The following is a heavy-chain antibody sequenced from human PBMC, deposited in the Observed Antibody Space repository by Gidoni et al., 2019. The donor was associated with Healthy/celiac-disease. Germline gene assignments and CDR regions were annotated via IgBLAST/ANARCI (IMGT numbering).Heavy chain of an antibody. V-gene: IGHV4-39*07. Sequence: QLQLQASGPGLVKPSQTLSLTCTVSGCSLSSSSYYWGWIRQPPGKGLEWIGSIYYSGSPYYSPSLKSRVTISVDTSKNQCSLKLSSVTAADTAVYYCARVSVGSIAVAGDFDYWGQGTLVTVSS. CDR2: IYYSGSP. J-gene: IGHJ4*02. CDR3: ARVSVGSIAVAGDFDY. D-gene: IGHD6-19*01. CDR1: GCSLSSSSYY.